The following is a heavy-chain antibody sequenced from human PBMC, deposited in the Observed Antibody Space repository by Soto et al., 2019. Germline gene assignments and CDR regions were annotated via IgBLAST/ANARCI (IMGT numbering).Heavy chain of an antibody. CDR2: ISGSGGST. CDR3: AKDFRYSSSSGGWFAP. J-gene: IGHJ5*02. V-gene: IGHV3-23*01. D-gene: IGHD6-6*01. Sequence: GGSLRLSCAASGFTFSSYAMSWVRQAPGKGLEWVSAISGSGGSTYYADSVKGRFTISRDNSKNTLYLQMNSLRAEDTAVYCCAKDFRYSSSSGGWFAPWGQGTLVTVSS. CDR1: GFTFSSYA.